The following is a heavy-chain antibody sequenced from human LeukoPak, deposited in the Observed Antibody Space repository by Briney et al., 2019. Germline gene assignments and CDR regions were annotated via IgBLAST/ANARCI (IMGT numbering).Heavy chain of an antibody. D-gene: IGHD2-8*01. J-gene: IGHJ4*02. V-gene: IGHV3-30*18. CDR3: AKDLRCTDDSCKYFDS. CDR1: GFTYSNHV. Sequence: AGSLSLTFPASGFTYSNHVLDWIRQAPSKGLEWMAIISYDGGNKYYADSVKGRFTISRDNSKSTLYLHMDSLRAEDTALYYCAKDLRCTDDSCKYFDSWGQGTLVTVSS. CDR2: ISYDGGNK.